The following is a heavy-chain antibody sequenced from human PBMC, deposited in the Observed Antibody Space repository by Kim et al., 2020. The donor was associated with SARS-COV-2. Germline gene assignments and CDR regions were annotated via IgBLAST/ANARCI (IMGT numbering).Heavy chain of an antibody. V-gene: IGHV3-33*01. CDR3: ARHFHKHNLDY. CDR1: GFTFPFYG. J-gene: IGHJ4*02. CDR2: IRTDGSIE. Sequence: GGSLRLSCAASGFTFPFYGMHWFRQAPGKGLEWLSVIRTDGSIEYYADSVMGRFTVSRDNSRDTLFLQMNSLRAEDTAVYYCARHFHKHNLDYWGQGTLVTVSS. D-gene: IGHD3-3*02.